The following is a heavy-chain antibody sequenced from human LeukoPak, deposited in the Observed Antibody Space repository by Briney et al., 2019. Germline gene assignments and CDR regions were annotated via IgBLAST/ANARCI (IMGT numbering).Heavy chain of an antibody. D-gene: IGHD5-12*01. CDR3: AREMGGYPFDY. Sequence: GGSLRLSCVASGFTFSSRDWMTWVRPAPGKGLEWVSYISSSGITIYYADSVKGRFTISRDNAKNSLYLQMNSLRAEDTAVYYCAREMGGYPFDYWGQGTLVTVSS. V-gene: IGHV3-48*03. CDR1: GFTFSSRDW. J-gene: IGHJ4*02. CDR2: ISSSGITI.